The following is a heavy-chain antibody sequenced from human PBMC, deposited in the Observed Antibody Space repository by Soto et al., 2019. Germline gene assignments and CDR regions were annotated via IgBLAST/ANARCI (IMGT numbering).Heavy chain of an antibody. Sequence: QVQLVQSGAEVKEPGASVKISCKASGYTFTSYYMHWVRQAPGQGLEWMGIINPSGGGTSYAQKVQGRVTXXRXTXXSTVYMELSRLRDEDTAVYYGARPPSSYSYGYFDYWAQGTLVTVSS. CDR1: GYTFTSYY. V-gene: IGHV1-46*01. CDR3: ARPPSSYSYGYFDY. J-gene: IGHJ4*02. CDR2: INPSGGGT. D-gene: IGHD5-18*01.